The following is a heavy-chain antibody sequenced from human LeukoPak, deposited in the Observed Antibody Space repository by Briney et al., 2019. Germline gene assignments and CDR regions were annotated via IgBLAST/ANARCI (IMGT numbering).Heavy chain of an antibody. CDR3: ARDGDDSSGTTRFDP. CDR1: GGSISSYY. J-gene: IGHJ5*02. Sequence: SETLSLTCTVSGGSISSYYWSWIRQPPGKGLEWIGYIYYSGSTNYNPSLKSRVTISVDTSKNQFSLKLSSVTAADTAVYYCARDGDDSSGTTRFDPWGQGTLVTVSS. CDR2: IYYSGST. V-gene: IGHV4-59*12. D-gene: IGHD1-7*01.